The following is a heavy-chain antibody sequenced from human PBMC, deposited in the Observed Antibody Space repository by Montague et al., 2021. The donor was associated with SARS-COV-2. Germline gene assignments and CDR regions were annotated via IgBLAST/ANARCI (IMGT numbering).Heavy chain of an antibody. CDR1: GDSISTYY. CDR2: IFYHGGT. D-gene: IGHD6-13*01. Sequence: ETLSLTCTVSGDSISTYYWTWIRQPPGKGLEWVGYIFYHGGTNYNPSLKSRVTISVDTSRNHFSLKLKSLTAADTAVYYCARGVRGWYSSGWYSHFDYWGQGSLVTVSS. CDR3: ARGVRGWYSSGWYSHFDY. J-gene: IGHJ4*02. V-gene: IGHV4-59*01.